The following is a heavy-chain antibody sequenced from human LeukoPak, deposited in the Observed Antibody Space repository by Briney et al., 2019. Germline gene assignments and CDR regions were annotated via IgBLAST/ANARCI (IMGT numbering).Heavy chain of an antibody. Sequence: GGSLRLSCAASGFTFSSYAMSWVRQAPGKGLEWVSAISGSGGSTYHADSVKGRFTISRDNSKNTLYLQMNSLRAEDTAVYYRAKDRTGTTGYFDYWGQGTLVTVSS. CDR3: AKDRTGTTGYFDY. J-gene: IGHJ4*02. D-gene: IGHD1-7*01. V-gene: IGHV3-23*01. CDR1: GFTFSSYA. CDR2: ISGSGGST.